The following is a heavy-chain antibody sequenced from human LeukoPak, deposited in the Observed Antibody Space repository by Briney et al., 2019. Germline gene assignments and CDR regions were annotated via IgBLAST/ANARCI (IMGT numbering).Heavy chain of an antibody. CDR2: ISSSSSYK. CDR3: ARETNSGDEWEPPASLDH. Sequence: GGSLRLSCAASGFTFSSYSMNWVRQAPGKGLELVSSISSSSSYKYYADSVKGRFTISRDNAKNSLYLQMNSLRAEDTAVYYCARETNSGDEWEPPASLDHWGQGTLVTVSS. V-gene: IGHV3-21*01. D-gene: IGHD1-26*01. CDR1: GFTFSSYS. J-gene: IGHJ4*02.